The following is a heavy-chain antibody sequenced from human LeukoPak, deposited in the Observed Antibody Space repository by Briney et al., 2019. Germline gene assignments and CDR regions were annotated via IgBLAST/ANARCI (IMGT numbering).Heavy chain of an antibody. Sequence: PSETLSLTCTVSGGSISGYYWGWIRQPPGKGLEYIGNVYYTGSTNYNPSLQRRVTMSVDTSKNQFSLKLTSVTAAGTAVYYCARDLQQWLVHNWFDPWGQGTLVTVSS. CDR2: VYYTGST. D-gene: IGHD6-19*01. J-gene: IGHJ5*02. V-gene: IGHV4-59*12. CDR3: ARDLQQWLVHNWFDP. CDR1: GGSISGYY.